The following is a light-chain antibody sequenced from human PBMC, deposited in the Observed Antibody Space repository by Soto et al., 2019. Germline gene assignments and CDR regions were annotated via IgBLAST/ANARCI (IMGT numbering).Light chain of an antibody. V-gene: IGKV1-5*03. CDR3: QQYNVYSPT. CDR2: MAS. J-gene: IGKJ1*01. Sequence: DIQMTQSPSTLSASVGDRVTITCRASQSISSWLAWYQQKPGKAPNLLIYMASTLESGLPSRFSRSGSGTEFTLTITSLQPEDFATYYCQQYNVYSPTFGQGTKVEI. CDR1: QSISSW.